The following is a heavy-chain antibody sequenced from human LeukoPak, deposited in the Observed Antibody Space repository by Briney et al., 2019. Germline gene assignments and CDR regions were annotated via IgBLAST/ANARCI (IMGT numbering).Heavy chain of an antibody. J-gene: IGHJ5*02. D-gene: IGHD2-2*01. V-gene: IGHV3-43*01. CDR2: ISWDGGST. CDR1: GFTFDDYT. CDR3: AKDGGVPPARGA. Sequence: GGSLRLSCAASGFTFDDYTMHWVRQAPGKGLEWVSLISWDGGSTYYADSVKGRFTISRDNSKNTLYLQMNSLRGEDTATYYCAKDGGVPPARGAWGQGTLVTVSS.